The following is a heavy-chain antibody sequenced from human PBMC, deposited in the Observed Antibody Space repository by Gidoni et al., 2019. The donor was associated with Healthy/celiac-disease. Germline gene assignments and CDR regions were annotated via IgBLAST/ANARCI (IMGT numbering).Heavy chain of an antibody. CDR3: ARDPDSGWPTYYYYGMDV. CDR1: GFTFSSSS. V-gene: IGHV3-21*01. CDR2: ISSSSSYI. J-gene: IGHJ6*02. D-gene: IGHD6-19*01. Sequence: ELQLVESGGGLVKPGGSLRLSCAASGFTFSSSSMNWVRQAPGKGLEWVSSISSSSSYIYYADSVKGRFTISRDNAKNSLYLQMNSLRAEDTAVYYCARDPDSGWPTYYYYGMDVWGQGTTVTVSS.